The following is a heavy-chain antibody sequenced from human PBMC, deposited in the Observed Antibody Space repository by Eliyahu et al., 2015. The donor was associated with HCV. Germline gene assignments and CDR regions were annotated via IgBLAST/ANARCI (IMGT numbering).Heavy chain of an antibody. CDR3: AKGSSYYGSGSYLPDY. Sequence: EVQLVESGGGLVQPGGSLRLSCXASGFXFXRYAMXWVRQAPGKGLGWVSAISGSGGSTYYADSVKGRFTISRDNSKNTLYLQMNSLRAEDTAVYYCAKGSSYYGSGSYLPDYWGQGTLVTVSS. D-gene: IGHD3-10*01. CDR1: GFXFXRYA. V-gene: IGHV3-23*04. J-gene: IGHJ4*02. CDR2: ISGSGGST.